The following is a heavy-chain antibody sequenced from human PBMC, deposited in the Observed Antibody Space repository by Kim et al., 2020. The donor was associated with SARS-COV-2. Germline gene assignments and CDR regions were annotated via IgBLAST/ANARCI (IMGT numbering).Heavy chain of an antibody. J-gene: IGHJ4*02. Sequence: YYNPSLKSRLTISVDTSKNQFSLKLSSVTAADTAVYYCARVTVTTDYFDYWGQGTLVTVSS. D-gene: IGHD4-17*01. CDR3: ARVTVTTDYFDY. V-gene: IGHV4-31*02.